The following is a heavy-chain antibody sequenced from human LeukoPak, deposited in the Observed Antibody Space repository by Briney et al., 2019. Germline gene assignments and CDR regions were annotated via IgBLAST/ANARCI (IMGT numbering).Heavy chain of an antibody. CDR2: IYSSGSP. V-gene: IGHV4-30-4*08. J-gene: IGHJ3*01. CDR3: ARAPGAFDV. Sequence: PSQTLSLTCTVSGGSITLGDYYWTSIRQPPGKCLELIGYIYSSGSPYYNTSLKSRIAMSLDTSRNRFSLRLRSVTAADTAVYYCARAPGAFDVWGQGTMVTVSS. D-gene: IGHD7-27*01. CDR1: GGSITLGDYY.